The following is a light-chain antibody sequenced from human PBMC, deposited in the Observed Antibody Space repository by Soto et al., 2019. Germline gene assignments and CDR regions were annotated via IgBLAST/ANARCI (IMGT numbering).Light chain of an antibody. Sequence: DIQMTQSPSSLSASVGDRVTITCRASQNITTHLNWYQQKQGKAPKVLIYVASSLQSGVPSRFSGSGSGTDFILTITSLQPEDFATYYCQQSYTTRITFGQGTRLEIK. J-gene: IGKJ5*01. V-gene: IGKV1-39*01. CDR3: QQSYTTRIT. CDR2: VAS. CDR1: QNITTH.